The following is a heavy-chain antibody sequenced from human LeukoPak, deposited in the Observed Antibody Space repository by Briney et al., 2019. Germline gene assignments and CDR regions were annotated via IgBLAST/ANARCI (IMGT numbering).Heavy chain of an antibody. CDR3: ARLGSLDLDY. Sequence: GGSLRLSCAASGFIFSSYSMNWVRQAPGKGLEWVSSISSSSSTIYYADSVTGRFTISRDNAKISLYLQMNSLGAEDAAVYYGARLGSLDLDYWGQGTLVTVSS. CDR2: ISSSSSTI. D-gene: IGHD1-26*01. J-gene: IGHJ4*02. CDR1: GFIFSSYS. V-gene: IGHV3-48*01.